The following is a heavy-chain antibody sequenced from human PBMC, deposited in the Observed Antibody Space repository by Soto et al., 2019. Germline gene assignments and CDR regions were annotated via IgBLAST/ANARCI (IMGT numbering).Heavy chain of an antibody. Sequence: GGSLRLSCAASGFTFGASNLQWVRQASGKGLEWLGRIGSKGETYATTYAASVKGRFTISRDDSKKTAYLQMNNLESEDTAVYYCSRGDSDWCVNWGRGTLVTVPQ. CDR3: SRGDSDWCVN. J-gene: IGHJ4*02. V-gene: IGHV3-73*01. CDR2: IGSKGETYAT. D-gene: IGHD2-21*01. CDR1: GFTFGASN.